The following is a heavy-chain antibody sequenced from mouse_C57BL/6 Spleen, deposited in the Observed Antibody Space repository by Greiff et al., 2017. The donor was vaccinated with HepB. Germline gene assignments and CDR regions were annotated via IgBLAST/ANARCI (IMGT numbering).Heavy chain of an antibody. CDR3: ARALGAY. V-gene: IGHV5-17*01. Sequence: VQGVESGGGLVKPGGSLKLSCAASGFTFSDYGMHWVRQAPEKGLEWVAYISSGSSTIYYADTVKGRFTISRDNAKNTLFLQMTSLRSEDTAMYYCARALGAYWGQGTLVTVSA. D-gene: IGHD3-3*01. J-gene: IGHJ3*01. CDR2: ISSGSSTI. CDR1: GFTFSDYG.